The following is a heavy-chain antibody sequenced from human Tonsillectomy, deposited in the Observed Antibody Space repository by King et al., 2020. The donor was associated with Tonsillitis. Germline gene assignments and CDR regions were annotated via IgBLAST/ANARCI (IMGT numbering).Heavy chain of an antibody. CDR1: GFTFSDAW. CDR2: XKRKTXGGTT. J-gene: IGHJ6*02. Sequence: VQLVESGGGLVKPGGSLRLSCAASGFTFSDAWMSWVRQTPGKGLEWVGRXKRKTXGGTTDYAAPVKGRFTISRDDSKNTLYLQMNSLKTQDTAVYYCTTAAYDSSAYYYYYYYGMDVWGQGTTVTVSS. D-gene: IGHD3-22*01. V-gene: IGHV3-15*01. CDR3: TTAAYDSSAYYYYYYYGMDV.